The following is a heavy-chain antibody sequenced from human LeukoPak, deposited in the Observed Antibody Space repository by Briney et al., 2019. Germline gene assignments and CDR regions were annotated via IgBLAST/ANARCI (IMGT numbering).Heavy chain of an antibody. J-gene: IGHJ5*02. CDR3: ARGRYNWRGEGENWFDP. V-gene: IGHV3-21*01. D-gene: IGHD1-20*01. CDR1: GFSFSSYS. Sequence: GGSLRLSCAASGFSFSSYSMNWVRQAPGKGLEWVSCISSGSSYIYEADSVKGRFTISRDNAKNSLYLQMNSLRAEDTAVYYCARGRYNWRGEGENWFDPWGQGALVTVSS. CDR2: ISSGSSYI.